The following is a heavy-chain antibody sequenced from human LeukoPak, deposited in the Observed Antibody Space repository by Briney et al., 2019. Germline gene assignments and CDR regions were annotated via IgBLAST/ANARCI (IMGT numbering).Heavy chain of an antibody. CDR3: ASDVPGTDIVVVPAATKGYYYYYMDV. CDR1: AYTFTGYY. J-gene: IGHJ6*03. Sequence: ASVKVSCKASAYTFTGYYMHWVRQAPGQGLERVGWINPNSGGTNYAQKFQGRVTMTRDTSISTAYMELSRLRSDDTAVYYCASDVPGTDIVVVPAATKGYYYYYMDVWGKGTTVTVSS. CDR2: INPNSGGT. D-gene: IGHD2-2*01. V-gene: IGHV1-2*02.